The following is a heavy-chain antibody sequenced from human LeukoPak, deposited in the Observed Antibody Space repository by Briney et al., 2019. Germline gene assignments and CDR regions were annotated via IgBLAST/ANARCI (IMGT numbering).Heavy chain of an antibody. Sequence: SLRLSCGVSGFTISAYAKLWIRHAQRRGLDRDSLISVSADTTYYSNSSLGRLTIFTDKTKNSLFLQMNSLRTEDTAWYYCVKDGGNIYNWFDTWGQGSLVTVSS. D-gene: IGHD2/OR15-2a*01. V-gene: IGHV3-43*02. CDR1: GFTISAYA. CDR3: VKDGGNIYNWFDT. J-gene: IGHJ5*02. CDR2: ISVSADTT.